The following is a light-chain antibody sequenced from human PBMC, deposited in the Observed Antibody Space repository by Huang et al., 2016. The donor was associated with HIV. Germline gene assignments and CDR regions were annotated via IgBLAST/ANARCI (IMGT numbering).Light chain of an antibody. V-gene: IGKV2-28*01. CDR2: LAS. J-gene: IGKJ1*01. CDR1: QSLLHSRKFNY. CDR3: MQSLQTPRA. Sequence: DIVMTQSPLFLSVSPGEPASISCTSSQSLLHSRKFNYLDWYRQKPGQSPQLLIYLASNQASGVPVRFSGSGSGTNFTLRISAVEPEDAATYYCMQSLQTPRAFGQGTRVEVK.